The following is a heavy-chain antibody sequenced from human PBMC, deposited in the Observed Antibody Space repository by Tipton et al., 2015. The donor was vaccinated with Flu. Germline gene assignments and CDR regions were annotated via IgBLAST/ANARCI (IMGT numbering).Heavy chain of an antibody. Sequence: TLSLTCTVSGDSISSSSDYWGWIRQPPGKGLEWIGSIYYSGSAYYNPSLSSRVTVSVDTSKNQFSLKLSSVTAADTAVYYCTRSFVRTGTRDYYGSRSYYLIRWFDPWGQGTLVTVSS. D-gene: IGHD3-10*01. J-gene: IGHJ5*02. CDR3: TRSFVRTGTRDYYGSRSYYLIRWFDP. V-gene: IGHV4-39*07. CDR1: GDSISSSSDY. CDR2: IYYSGSA.